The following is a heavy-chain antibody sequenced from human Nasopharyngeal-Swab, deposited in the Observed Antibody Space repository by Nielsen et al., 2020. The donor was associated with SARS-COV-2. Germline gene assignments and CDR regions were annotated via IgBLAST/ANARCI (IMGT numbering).Heavy chain of an antibody. CDR2: ISGSGGST. CDR1: GFTFSSYA. CDR3: ARQGPHYYYYGMDV. Sequence: GESLRLSCAASGFTFSSYAMSWVRQAPGKGLEWVSAISGSGGSTYYADSVKGRFTISRDNSKNTLYLQMNSLRAEDTAVYYCARQGPHYYYYGMDVWGQGTTVTVSS. J-gene: IGHJ6*02. V-gene: IGHV3-23*01.